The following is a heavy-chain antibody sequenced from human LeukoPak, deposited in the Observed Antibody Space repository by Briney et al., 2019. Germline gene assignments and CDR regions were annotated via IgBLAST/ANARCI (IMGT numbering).Heavy chain of an antibody. V-gene: IGHV5-51*01. J-gene: IGHJ4*02. Sequence: GESLKISCKGSGYSFTSHWIGWVRQMPGKDLEWMAIIYPGDSDTRYSPSFQGQVTTSADKSINTAYLQWSSLKASDTGIYYCARRGSSGYYFIFDYWGQGTLVTVSS. CDR1: GYSFTSHW. CDR3: ARRGSSGYYFIFDY. D-gene: IGHD3-22*01. CDR2: IYPGDSDT.